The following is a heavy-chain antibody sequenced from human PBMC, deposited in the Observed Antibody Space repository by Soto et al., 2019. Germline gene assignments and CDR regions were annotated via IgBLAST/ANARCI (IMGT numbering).Heavy chain of an antibody. CDR3: ARDRRYDGYFDY. J-gene: IGHJ4*02. CDR2: ISYDGSNK. CDR1: GFTFSSYA. Sequence: QVQLVESGGGVVQPGRSLRLSCAASGFTFSSYAMHWVRQAPGKGLEWVAVISYDGSNKYYADSVKGRFTISRDNSKNTLYLQMNSLRAEDTAVYYCARDRRYDGYFDYWGQGTLVTVSS. D-gene: IGHD3-9*01. V-gene: IGHV3-30-3*01.